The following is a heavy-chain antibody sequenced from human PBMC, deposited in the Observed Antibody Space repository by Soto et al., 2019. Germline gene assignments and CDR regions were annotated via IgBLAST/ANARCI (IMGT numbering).Heavy chain of an antibody. CDR2: IYHSGST. D-gene: IGHD3-3*01. J-gene: IGHJ4*02. V-gene: IGHV4-30-2*01. CDR1: GGSISSGGYS. Sequence: SETLSLTCAVSGGSISSGGYSWSWIRQPPGKGLEWIGYIYHSGSTYYNPSLKSRVTISVDRSKNQFSLKLSSVTAADTAVYYCARGTAYYDFWSGYPSVAYYFDCWGQGTLVTVSS. CDR3: ARGTAYYDFWSGYPSVAYYFDC.